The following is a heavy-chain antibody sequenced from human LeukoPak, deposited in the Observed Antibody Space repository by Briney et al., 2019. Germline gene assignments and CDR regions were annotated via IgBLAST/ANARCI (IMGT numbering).Heavy chain of an antibody. CDR3: AKDPRYCSGGSCFDGPNWFDP. CDR2: ISGSGGST. J-gene: IGHJ5*02. D-gene: IGHD2-15*01. V-gene: IGHV3-23*01. Sequence: GGSLRLSCAASGFTFSSYAMSWVRQAPGKGLEWVSAISGSGGSTYYADSVKGRFTIPRDNSKNTLYLQMNSLRAEDTAVYYCAKDPRYCSGGSCFDGPNWFDPWGQGTLVTVSS. CDR1: GFTFSSYA.